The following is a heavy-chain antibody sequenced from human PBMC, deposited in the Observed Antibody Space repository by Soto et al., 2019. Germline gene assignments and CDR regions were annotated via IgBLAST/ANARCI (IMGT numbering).Heavy chain of an antibody. CDR1: GYSFTSYW. V-gene: IGHV5-51*01. CDR2: IYPGDSDT. CDR3: ARHYCSSTSCYPVYYYYYGMDV. D-gene: IGHD2-2*01. J-gene: IGHJ6*02. Sequence: LKISCKGSGYSFTSYWIGWVRQMPGIGLEWMGIIYPGDSDTRYSPSFRGQVTISADKSISTAYLQWSSLKASDTAMYYCARHYCSSTSCYPVYYYYYGMDVWGQGTTVTVSS.